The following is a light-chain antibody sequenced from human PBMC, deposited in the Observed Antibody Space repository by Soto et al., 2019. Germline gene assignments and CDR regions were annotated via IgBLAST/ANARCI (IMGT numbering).Light chain of an antibody. J-gene: IGLJ1*01. CDR1: SRDVGAYRY. V-gene: IGLV2-8*01. CDR2: EVN. CDR3: SSYAGSSNV. Sequence: QSALTQPPSASGSPGQSVTISCTGTSRDVGAYRYVSWYQQHPGKAPKLMIYEVNKRPSGVPDRFSGSKSGNTASLTVSGLQAEDEADYYCSSYAGSSNVFGTGTKLTVL.